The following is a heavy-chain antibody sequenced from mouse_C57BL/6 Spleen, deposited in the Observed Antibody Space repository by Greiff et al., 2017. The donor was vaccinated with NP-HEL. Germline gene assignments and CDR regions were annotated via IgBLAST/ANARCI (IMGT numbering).Heavy chain of an antibody. V-gene: IGHV1-15*01. CDR3: TRSDSSGYWFAY. CDR2: IDPETGGT. D-gene: IGHD3-2*02. CDR1: GYTFTDYE. J-gene: IGHJ3*01. Sequence: QVQLQQSGAELVRPGASVTLSCKASGYTFTDYEMHWVKQTPVHGLEWIGAIDPETGGTAYNQKFKGKAILTADKSSSTAYMELRSLTSEDSAVYYCTRSDSSGYWFAYWGQGTLVTVSA.